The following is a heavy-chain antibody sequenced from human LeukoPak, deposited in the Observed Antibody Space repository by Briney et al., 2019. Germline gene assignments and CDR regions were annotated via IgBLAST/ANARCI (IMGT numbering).Heavy chain of an antibody. CDR3: AREVVVVVAATADAFDI. V-gene: IGHV4-59*12. CDR1: GGSISPYY. Sequence: SETLSLTCTVSGGSISPYYWSWIRQPPGKGLEWIGYISYSGSTDYNPSLKSRVTISVDTSKNQFSLKLSSVTAADTAVYYCAREVVVVVAATADAFDIWGQGTMVTVSS. J-gene: IGHJ3*02. D-gene: IGHD2-15*01. CDR2: ISYSGST.